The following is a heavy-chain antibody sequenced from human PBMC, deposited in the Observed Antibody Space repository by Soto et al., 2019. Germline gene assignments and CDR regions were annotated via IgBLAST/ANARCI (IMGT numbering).Heavy chain of an antibody. J-gene: IGHJ4*02. V-gene: IGHV1-8*01. D-gene: IGHD2-2*01. CDR2: MNPNSGNT. CDR1: GYTFTSYD. Sequence: ASVKVSCKAFGYTFTSYDINWVRQATGQGLEWMGWMNPNSGNTGYAQKFQGRVTMTRNTSISTAYMELSSLRSEDTAVYYCARAVKHCSSTSCYYFDYWGQGTLVTVSS. CDR3: ARAVKHCSSTSCYYFDY.